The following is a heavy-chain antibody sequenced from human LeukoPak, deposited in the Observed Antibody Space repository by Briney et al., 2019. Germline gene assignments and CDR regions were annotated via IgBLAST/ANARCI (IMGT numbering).Heavy chain of an antibody. CDR1: GYTFTSYY. Sequence: ASVTVSCKASGYTFTSYYMHWVRQAPGQGLEWMGIINPSGGSTSYAQKFQGRVTMTRDTSTSTVYMELSSLRSEDTAVYYCARDGMVITFGGVTVMAAYYMDVWGKGTTVTISS. CDR2: INPSGGST. J-gene: IGHJ6*03. V-gene: IGHV1-46*01. CDR3: ARDGMVITFGGVTVMAAYYMDV. D-gene: IGHD3-16*02.